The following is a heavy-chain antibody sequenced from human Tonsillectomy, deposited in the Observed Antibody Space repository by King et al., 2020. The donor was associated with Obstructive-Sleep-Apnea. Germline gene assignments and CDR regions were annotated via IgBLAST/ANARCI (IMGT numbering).Heavy chain of an antibody. CDR3: SGDKSGKGFCSGGSCYSRTWFDP. D-gene: IGHD2-15*01. J-gene: IGHJ5*02. CDR1: GYTFTSYG. Sequence: QLVQSGAEVKKPGASVKVSCKASGYTFTSYGISWVRQASGQGLEWMGWISAYNGNSNYAHERQGRVHMTTDTSTSTAYLELRSLRSDDTAVYYGSGDKSGKGFCSGGSCYSRTWFDPWGQGTLVTVSS. V-gene: IGHV1-18*01. CDR2: ISAYNGNS.